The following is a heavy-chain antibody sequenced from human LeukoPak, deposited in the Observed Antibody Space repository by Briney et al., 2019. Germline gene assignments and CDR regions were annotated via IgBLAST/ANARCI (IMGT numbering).Heavy chain of an antibody. CDR2: IYYSGST. V-gene: IGHV4-59*01. D-gene: IGHD3-3*01. Sequence: PSETLSLTCTVSGGSISSYYWSWIRQPPGKGLEWLGYIYYSGSTNYNPSLKSRVTISVDTSKNQFSLKLSSVTAADTAVYYCARLYDFWSGYYFDYWGQGTLVTVSS. CDR3: ARLYDFWSGYYFDY. CDR1: GGSISSYY. J-gene: IGHJ4*02.